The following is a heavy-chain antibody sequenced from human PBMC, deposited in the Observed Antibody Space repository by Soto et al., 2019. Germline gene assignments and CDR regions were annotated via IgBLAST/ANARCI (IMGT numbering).Heavy chain of an antibody. D-gene: IGHD6-19*01. CDR2: IPYDGSNK. V-gene: IGHV3-30*18. CDR1: GFTFSSYG. J-gene: IGHJ6*02. CDR3: AKTYSSGWYYYYYGMDV. Sequence: GGSLRLSCAASGFTFSSYGMHWVRQAPGKGLEWVAVIPYDGSNKYYADSVKGRFTISRDNSKNTLYLQMNSLRAEDTAVYYCAKTYSSGWYYYYYGMDVWGQGTTVTVSS.